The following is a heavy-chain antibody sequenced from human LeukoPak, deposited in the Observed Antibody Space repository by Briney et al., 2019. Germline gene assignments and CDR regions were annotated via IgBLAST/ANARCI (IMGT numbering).Heavy chain of an antibody. J-gene: IGHJ4*02. CDR1: GYTFSNYY. D-gene: IGHD1-26*01. CDR3: ATARGGYSGSYYYYFDY. Sequence: ASVKVSCKASGYTFSNYYLHWVRQAPGKRREWMGGFDPEDGETIYAQKFQGRVTMTEDTSTDTAYMELSSLRSDNTAVYYSATARGGYSGSYYYYFDYWGQGTLVTVSS. CDR2: FDPEDGET. V-gene: IGHV1-24*01.